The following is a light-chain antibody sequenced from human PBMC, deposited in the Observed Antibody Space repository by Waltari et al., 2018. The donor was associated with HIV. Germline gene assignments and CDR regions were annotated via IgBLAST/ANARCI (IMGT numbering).Light chain of an antibody. CDR2: DNN. CDR3: GAWDSSLTAYV. J-gene: IGLJ1*01. Sequence: QSVLTQPPSVSAAPRQKVTISCSGNNTNIGNNYVSWYQHLPGTAPTLLVYDNNRRPSGSPGRFSGSKSGTSATLGITGLQTGDEADYYCGAWDSSLTAYVFGSGTKVTVL. CDR1: NTNIGNNY. V-gene: IGLV1-51*01.